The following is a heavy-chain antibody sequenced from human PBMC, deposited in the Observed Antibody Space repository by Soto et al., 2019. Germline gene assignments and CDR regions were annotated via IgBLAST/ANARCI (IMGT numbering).Heavy chain of an antibody. CDR1: GFTFSSYA. V-gene: IGHV3-23*01. Sequence: EVQLLESGGGLVQPGGSLRLSCAASGFTFSSYAMSWVRQSPGKGLAWVSAISGSGGSTYYAYSLKSRFTISRDNSKNTLYLQMNSLRAEDTAVYYCAKDSWLPPLDIAAPAWGQGTLVTVSS. CDR2: ISGSGGST. D-gene: IGHD6-13*01. J-gene: IGHJ4*02. CDR3: AKDSWLPPLDIAAPA.